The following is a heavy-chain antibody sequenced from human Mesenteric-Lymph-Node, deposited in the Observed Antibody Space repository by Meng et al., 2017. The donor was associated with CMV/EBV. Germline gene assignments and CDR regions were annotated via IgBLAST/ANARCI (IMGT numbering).Heavy chain of an antibody. J-gene: IGHJ4*02. CDR2: INTGNGNT. Sequence: SCKASGYTFPNYAMHWVRQAPGQGLEWMGWINTGNGNTEYPQKFQGRVTLTRDTSASTAYMELNTLISEDTAVYYCAREHRTAGEDYWGQGTLVTVSS. CDR3: AREHRTAGEDY. D-gene: IGHD3-16*01. CDR1: GYTFPNYA. V-gene: IGHV1-3*04.